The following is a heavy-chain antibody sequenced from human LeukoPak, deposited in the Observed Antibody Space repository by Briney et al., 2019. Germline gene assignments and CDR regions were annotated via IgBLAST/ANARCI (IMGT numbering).Heavy chain of an antibody. J-gene: IGHJ4*02. CDR1: GYTFTGYY. D-gene: IGHD5-12*01. CDR2: INPNSGST. CDR3: ARAGSGYDFPGY. V-gene: IGHV1-2*02. Sequence: ASVKVSCKASGYTFTGYYMHWVRQAPGQGLEWMGWINPNSGSTNYAQKFQGRVTMTRDTSISTAYMELSRLRSDDTAVYYCARAGSGYDFPGYWGQGTLVTVSS.